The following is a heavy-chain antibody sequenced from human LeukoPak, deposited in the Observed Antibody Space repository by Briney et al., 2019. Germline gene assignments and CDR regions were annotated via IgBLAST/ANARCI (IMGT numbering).Heavy chain of an antibody. V-gene: IGHV1-46*01. Sequence: ASVKVSCKASGYTFTNYYIHWVRQAPGRGLEWMAVINPSGGGTSYPQKFQGRVTLTRDTSTSTVYMELSSLRSEDTAVYYCARDSDSGSYNVHAYWGQGTLVTVSS. J-gene: IGHJ4*02. CDR3: ARDSDSGSYNVHAY. CDR2: INPSGGGT. CDR1: GYTFTNYY. D-gene: IGHD3-10*01.